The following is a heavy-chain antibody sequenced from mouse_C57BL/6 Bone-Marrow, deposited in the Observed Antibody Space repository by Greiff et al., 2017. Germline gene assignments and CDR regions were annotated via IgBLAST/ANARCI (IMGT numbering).Heavy chain of an antibody. J-gene: IGHJ2*01. Sequence: EVQLQESGPELVKPGASVKIPCKASGHTFTDYNMDWVKQSHGKSLEWIGDINPNNGGTIYNQKFKGKATLTVDKSSSTAYMELRSLTSEDTAVYYGARRATTVVAFDYWGQGTTLTVSS. V-gene: IGHV1-18*01. D-gene: IGHD1-1*01. CDR2: INPNNGGT. CDR1: GHTFTDYN. CDR3: ARRATTVVAFDY.